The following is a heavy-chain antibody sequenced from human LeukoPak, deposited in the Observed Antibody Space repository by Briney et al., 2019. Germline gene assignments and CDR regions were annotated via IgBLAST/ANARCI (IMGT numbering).Heavy chain of an antibody. CDR2: INHSGGT. Sequence: SETLSLTCAVYGGSFSSSYWSCIRQPPGKGLEWIGEINHSGGTNYNPSLKSRVTISVDTSKNQFSLKLSSVTAADTAVYYCAMNWGTGRTLDYWGQGTLVTVSP. V-gene: IGHV4-34*01. CDR3: AMNWGTGRTLDY. J-gene: IGHJ4*02. D-gene: IGHD7-27*01. CDR1: GGSFSSSY.